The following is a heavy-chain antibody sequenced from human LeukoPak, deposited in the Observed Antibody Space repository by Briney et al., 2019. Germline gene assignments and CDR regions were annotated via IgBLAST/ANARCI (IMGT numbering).Heavy chain of an antibody. Sequence: ASVKVSCKASGYTFTGYYMHWVRQAPGQGLEWMGWINPNSGGTNYAQKFQGRVTMTRDTSISTAYMELSRLRSDDTAVYYCASLPVISSLYYYYYYMDVWGKGTTVTVSS. CDR3: ASLPVISSLYYYYYYMDV. V-gene: IGHV1-2*02. CDR2: INPNSGGT. CDR1: GYTFTGYY. J-gene: IGHJ6*03. D-gene: IGHD3-22*01.